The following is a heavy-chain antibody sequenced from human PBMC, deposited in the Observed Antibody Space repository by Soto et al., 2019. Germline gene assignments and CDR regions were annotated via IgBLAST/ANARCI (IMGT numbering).Heavy chain of an antibody. CDR2: ISSSSSYI. J-gene: IGHJ5*02. Sequence: EVQLVESGGGLVKPGGSLILSCAASGFTFSSYSMNWVRQAPGKGLECVSSISSSSSYIYYADSLKGRFTISRDNAKNSLYLQMNSLRAEDTDVYYCAGGGDWFDPWGQGTLVTVSS. D-gene: IGHD3-16*01. CDR1: GFTFSSYS. V-gene: IGHV3-21*01. CDR3: AGGGDWFDP.